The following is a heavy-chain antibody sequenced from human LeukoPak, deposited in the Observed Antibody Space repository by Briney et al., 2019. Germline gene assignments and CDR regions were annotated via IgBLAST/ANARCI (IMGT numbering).Heavy chain of an antibody. CDR3: ARDRCGTFGGVIVRCDAFDI. J-gene: IGHJ3*02. V-gene: IGHV3-30*04. CDR1: GFTFSSYA. CDR2: ISYDGSNK. D-gene: IGHD3-16*02. Sequence: GGSLRLSCAASGFTFSSYAMHWVRQAPGKGLEWVAVISYDGSNKYYADSVKGRFTISRDNSKNTLYLQMNSLRAEDTAVYYCARDRCGTFGGVIVRCDAFDIWGQGTMVTVSS.